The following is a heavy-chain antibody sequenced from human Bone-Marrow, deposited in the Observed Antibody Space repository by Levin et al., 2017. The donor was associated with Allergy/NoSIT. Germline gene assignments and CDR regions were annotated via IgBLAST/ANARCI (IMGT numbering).Heavy chain of an antibody. J-gene: IGHJ4*02. D-gene: IGHD2-2*01. CDR2: IYWNDDQ. V-gene: IGHV2-5*01. CDR3: AHRRPAASMQYFDV. CDR1: GFSLSATGVG. Sequence: VSGPTLVKPTQTLTLTCAFSGFSLSATGVGVGWIRQPPGKAPEWLALIYWNDDQTYSPSLKSRLTVTKDSSKNQVVLTMTNMDPVDTGTYYCAHRRPAASMQYFDVWGQGTLVTVSS.